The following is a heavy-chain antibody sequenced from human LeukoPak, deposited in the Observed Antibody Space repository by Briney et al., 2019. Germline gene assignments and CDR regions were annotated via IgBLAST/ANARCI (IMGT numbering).Heavy chain of an antibody. J-gene: IGHJ6*03. CDR1: GGSISSYY. D-gene: IGHD3-3*01. V-gene: IGHV4-59*12. CDR3: ARVVVFGVVSSDYYYYYMDV. Sequence: PSETLSLTCTVSGGSISSYYWSWLRQPPGKGLEWIGYIYYSGSTNYNPSLKSRVTISVDTSKNQFSLKLSSVTAADTAVYYCARVVVFGVVSSDYYYYYMDVWGKGTTVTVSS. CDR2: IYYSGST.